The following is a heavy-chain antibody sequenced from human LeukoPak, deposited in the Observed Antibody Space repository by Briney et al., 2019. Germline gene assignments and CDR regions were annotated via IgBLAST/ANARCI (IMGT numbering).Heavy chain of an antibody. CDR1: GGSISSYY. Sequence: SETLSLTCSGSGGSISSYYWSWIRQPAGKGLEWIGRIYTSGSTNYNPSLKSRVTMSVDTSKNQFSLKLSSVTAADTAVYYCARAGDNWNPFDYWGQGTLVTVSS. J-gene: IGHJ4*02. CDR3: ARAGDNWNPFDY. CDR2: IYTSGST. D-gene: IGHD1-20*01. V-gene: IGHV4-4*07.